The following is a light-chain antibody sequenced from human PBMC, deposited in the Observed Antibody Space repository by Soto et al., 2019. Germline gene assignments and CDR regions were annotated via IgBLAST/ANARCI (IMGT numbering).Light chain of an antibody. J-gene: IGKJ1*01. Sequence: EVVLTQSPCTLSFSAGERFTLAFMASQSVSSTYLAWYQQKPGQAPRLVIYGVSSRATGIPDRFSGSGSGTDFTLTISRLEPEDFAVYYCQQYGSSPWTLGQATTVDIK. CDR2: GVS. CDR1: QSVSSTY. CDR3: QQYGSSPWT. V-gene: IGKV3-20*01.